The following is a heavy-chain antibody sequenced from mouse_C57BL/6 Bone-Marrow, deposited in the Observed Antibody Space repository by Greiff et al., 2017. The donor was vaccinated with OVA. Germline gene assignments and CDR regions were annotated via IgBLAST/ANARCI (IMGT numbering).Heavy chain of an antibody. D-gene: IGHD1-1*01. CDR1: GYSFTGYF. CDR3: ARAYYGSSYPDY. V-gene: IGHV1-20*01. Sequence: VQLQQSGPELVKPGDSVKISCKASGYSFTGYFMNWVMQSHGKSLEWIGRINPYNGDTFYNQKFKGKATLTVDKSSSPAHMELRSLTSEDSAVYYCARAYYGSSYPDYWGQGTTLTVSS. J-gene: IGHJ2*01. CDR2: INPYNGDT.